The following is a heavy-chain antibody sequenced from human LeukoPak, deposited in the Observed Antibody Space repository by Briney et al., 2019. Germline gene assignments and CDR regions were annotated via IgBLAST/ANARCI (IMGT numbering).Heavy chain of an antibody. J-gene: IGHJ6*02. CDR2: SDLEDGET. D-gene: IGHD2-2*01. V-gene: IGHV1-24*01. CDR3: ATGASTAMRGLDV. CDR1: GDSLTDLS. Sequence: ASVKVSCKVSGDSLTDLSMHWVRQAPGKGLEWMGGSDLEDGETVYAQEFEDRLIVTEDTSTGTAYMELRSLTSEDTALYYCATGASTAMRGLDVWGQGTTVTVSS.